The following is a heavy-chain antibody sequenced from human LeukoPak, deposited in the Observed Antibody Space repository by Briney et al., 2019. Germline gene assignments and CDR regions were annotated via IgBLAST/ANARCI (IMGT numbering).Heavy chain of an antibody. J-gene: IGHJ5*02. V-gene: IGHV3-9*03. D-gene: IGHD6-19*01. CDR1: GFTFDDYA. CDR3: AKDLGSEWLVPRGGFDP. CDR2: ISWNSGSI. Sequence: GGSLRLSCAASGFTFDDYAMHWVRQAPGKGLEWVSGISWNSGSIGYADSVKGRFTISRDNAKNSLYLQMNSLRAEDMASYYCAKDLGSEWLVPRGGFDPWGQGTLVTVSS.